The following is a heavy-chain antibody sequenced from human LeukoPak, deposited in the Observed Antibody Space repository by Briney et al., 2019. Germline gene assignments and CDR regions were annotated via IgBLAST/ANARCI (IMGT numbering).Heavy chain of an antibody. D-gene: IGHD4-17*01. Sequence: SSETLSLTCTVSGGSISNYYWSWVRQPPGKELEWIGYTYYSGSTNYNPSLKSRVTISVDPSKNHFSLKLSSVTAADTAVYYCARESGVTTVTSSDAFDIWGQGTMVTVSS. V-gene: IGHV4-59*12. CDR1: GGSISNYY. CDR2: TYYSGST. J-gene: IGHJ3*02. CDR3: ARESGVTTVTSSDAFDI.